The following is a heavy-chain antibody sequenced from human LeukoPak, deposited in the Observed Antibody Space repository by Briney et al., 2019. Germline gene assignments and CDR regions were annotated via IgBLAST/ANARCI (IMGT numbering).Heavy chain of an antibody. Sequence: ASVKVSCKASGYTFTSYGISWVRQAPGQGLEWMGWINPNSGGTNYAQKFQGRVTMTRDTSISTAYMELSRLRSDDTAVYYCARGIILNYNWNRNWFDPWGQGTLVTVSS. CDR2: INPNSGGT. D-gene: IGHD1-20*01. CDR1: GYTFTSYG. CDR3: ARGIILNYNWNRNWFDP. V-gene: IGHV1-2*02. J-gene: IGHJ5*02.